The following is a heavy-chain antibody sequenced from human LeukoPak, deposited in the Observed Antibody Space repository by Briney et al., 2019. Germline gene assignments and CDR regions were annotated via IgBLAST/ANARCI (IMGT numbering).Heavy chain of an antibody. CDR3: ARDRRGYSYGYHPFDY. D-gene: IGHD5-18*01. CDR1: GFTFSSYS. J-gene: IGHJ4*02. V-gene: IGHV3-21*01. CDR2: ISSSSSYI. Sequence: GSLRLSCAASGFTFSSYSMNWVRQAPGKGLEWVSSISSSSSYIYYADSVKGRFTISRDNAKNSLYLQMNSLRAEDTAVYYCARDRRGYSYGYHPFDYWGQGTLVTVSS.